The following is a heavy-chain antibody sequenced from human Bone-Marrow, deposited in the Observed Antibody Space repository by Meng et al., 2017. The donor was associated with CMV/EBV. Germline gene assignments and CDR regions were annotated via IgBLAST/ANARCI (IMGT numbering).Heavy chain of an antibody. CDR2: VSWNGSRT. D-gene: IGHD2-2*01. J-gene: IGHJ4*02. CDR1: GFTFSNSD. CDR3: ARDRTTRYCSSTTCYRESYGWDH. V-gene: IGHV3-19*01. Sequence: GGSLRLSCAASGFTFSNSDMNWVRQAPGKGLEWVSGVSWNGSRTHYADSVKGRFIISRDNSRNTLYLQMNSLRAEDTAVYYCARDRTTRYCSSTTCYRESYGWDHWGQGTLVTVSS.